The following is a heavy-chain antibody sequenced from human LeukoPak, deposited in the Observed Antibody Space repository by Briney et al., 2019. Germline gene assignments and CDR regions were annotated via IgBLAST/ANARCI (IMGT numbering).Heavy chain of an antibody. CDR1: GFTFRSHA. CDR3: AKDFRIGYSAHFDY. V-gene: IGHV3-23*01. J-gene: IGHJ4*02. D-gene: IGHD2-21*01. CDR2: IYENGGTT. Sequence: PGGPLRLSCVGSGFTFRSHAMRWVRQAPEKGLEFVTGIYENGGTTYYADSVKGRFSISRNNSKNTLYLQMDSLRGEDTAVYYCAKDFRIGYSAHFDYWGQGALVTVSS.